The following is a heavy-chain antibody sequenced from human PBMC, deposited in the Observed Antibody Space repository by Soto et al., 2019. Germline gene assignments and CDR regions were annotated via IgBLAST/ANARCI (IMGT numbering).Heavy chain of an antibody. V-gene: IGHV3-9*01. D-gene: IGHD3-16*01. J-gene: IGHJ6*02. CDR2: INWNSGSI. CDR3: AKEKGFGGVRKGMDV. CDR1: GFTFDDYA. Sequence: DVQLVESGGGLVQPGRSLRLSCAASGFTFDDYAMHWVRQAPGKGLEWVSGINWNSGSIGYADSVKGRFTISRDNAKNSLYLQMNSLRTEDTALYYCAKEKGFGGVRKGMDVCGQGTTVTVSS.